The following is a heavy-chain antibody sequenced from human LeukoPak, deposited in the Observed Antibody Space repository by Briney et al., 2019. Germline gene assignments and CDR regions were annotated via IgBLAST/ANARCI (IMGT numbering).Heavy chain of an antibody. V-gene: IGHV4-34*01. CDR2: INHSGST. CDR1: GGSINNYY. J-gene: IGHJ3*02. CDR3: ARPLKVAGRGYSYGRSEAFDI. Sequence: PSETLSLTCTVSGGSINNYYWSWIRQPPGKGLEWIWEINHSGSTNYNPSLKSRVTISVDTSKNQFSLKLSSVTAADTAVYYCARPLKVAGRGYSYGRSEAFDIWGQGTMVTVSS. D-gene: IGHD5-18*01.